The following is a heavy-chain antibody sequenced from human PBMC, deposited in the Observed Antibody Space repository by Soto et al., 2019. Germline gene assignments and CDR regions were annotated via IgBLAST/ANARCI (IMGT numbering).Heavy chain of an antibody. V-gene: IGHV5-51*01. J-gene: IGHJ6*02. CDR1: GYSLTTDW. CDR2: IYLGDSDT. CDR3: ARTNGPKIHSAYFFYAMDV. D-gene: IGHD3-16*01. Sequence: LGESLKISCKGSGYSLTTDWIAWVRQMPGKGLEWMGIIYLGDSDTRYSPSFQGQVTISADKSITTAYLQWSSLKASDTAIYYCARTNGPKIHSAYFFYAMDVWGQGTTVTVSS.